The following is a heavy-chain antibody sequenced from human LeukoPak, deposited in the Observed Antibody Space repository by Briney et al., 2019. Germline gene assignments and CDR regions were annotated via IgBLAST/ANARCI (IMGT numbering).Heavy chain of an antibody. CDR3: ARFETRQCDDVFDI. D-gene: IGHD6-6*01. CDR2: ITSSSSST. CDR1: GFTFSAYS. V-gene: IGHV3-21*01. J-gene: IGHJ3*02. Sequence: PGGSLRLSCAASGFTFSAYSMNWVRQAPGQGLEWVSSITSSSSSTYYADSVKGRFTISRDNAKNSLYLQMNILRAEDTAVYFCARFETRQCDDVFDIWGQGTMVTVSS.